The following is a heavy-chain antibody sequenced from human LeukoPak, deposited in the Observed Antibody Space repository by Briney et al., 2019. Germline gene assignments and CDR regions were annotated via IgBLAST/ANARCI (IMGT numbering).Heavy chain of an antibody. CDR1: GYSISSGSY. D-gene: IGHD3-3*01. Sequence: PSETLSLTCDVSGYSISSGSYWGWIPQPPGKGLEWIGSIYHSGSTYYTPSLKSRVTISLDTSKNQFSLKVTSVTAADTATYCAAKRAYTFWFADWGQGTLVTVSS. J-gene: IGHJ4*02. CDR3: AKRAYTFWFAD. V-gene: IGHV4-38-2*01. CDR2: IYHSGST.